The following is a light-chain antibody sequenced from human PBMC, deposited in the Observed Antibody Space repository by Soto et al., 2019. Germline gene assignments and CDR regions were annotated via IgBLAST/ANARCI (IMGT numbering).Light chain of an antibody. CDR1: QDINKW. Sequence: DIQMTQSPSSVSASVGDRVTITCRASQDINKWLAWYQQKPGTAPKLLIYSASSLYTGVPSRFSGSGSGTDFTLTISSLQPDDFATYYCQQYNSYSLTFGGGTKVDIK. CDR3: QQYNSYSLT. J-gene: IGKJ4*01. V-gene: IGKV1D-16*01. CDR2: SAS.